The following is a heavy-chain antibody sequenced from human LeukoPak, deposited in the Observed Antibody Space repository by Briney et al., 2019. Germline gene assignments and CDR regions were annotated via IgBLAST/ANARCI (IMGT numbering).Heavy chain of an antibody. CDR2: IIPILGIA. J-gene: IGHJ5*02. CDR1: GGTFSSYA. CDR3: ARDPVHGPRRQRPYNWFDP. Sequence: ASVKVSCKASGGTFSSYAISWVRQAPGQGLEWMGRIIPILGIANYAQKFQGRVTITADKSTSTAYMELSSLRSEDTAVYYCARDPVHGPRRQRPYNWFDPWGQGTLVTVSS. V-gene: IGHV1-69*04. D-gene: IGHD1-1*01.